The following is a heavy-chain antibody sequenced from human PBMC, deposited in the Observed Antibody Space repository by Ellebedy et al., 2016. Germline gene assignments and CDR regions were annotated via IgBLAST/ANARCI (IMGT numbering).Heavy chain of an antibody. D-gene: IGHD2-21*02. Sequence: ASVKVSXXASGYTFTSYGISWVRQAPGQGLEWMGWISAYNGNTNYAQKLQGRVTMTTDTSTSTAYMELRSLRSDDTAVYYCARQRCSNSICYSLDYWGQGTLVTVSS. CDR1: GYTFTSYG. J-gene: IGHJ4*02. CDR2: ISAYNGNT. CDR3: ARQRCSNSICYSLDY. V-gene: IGHV1-18*01.